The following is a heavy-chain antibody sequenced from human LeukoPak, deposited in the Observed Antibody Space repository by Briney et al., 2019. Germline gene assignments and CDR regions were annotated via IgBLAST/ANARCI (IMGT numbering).Heavy chain of an antibody. J-gene: IGHJ5*02. V-gene: IGHV4-39*01. CDR2: IHYRGTT. CDR3: ARHPTGYPNWFDP. Sequence: SETLSLTCTVSGGSISINSYNWAWIRQPPGKGLEWIGAIHYRGTTYYNPSLKSRVTISVDTSKNQFSMKLNSLAAADTAVYYCARHPTGYPNWFDPWGQGTLVTVSS. D-gene: IGHD3-9*01. CDR1: GGSISINSYN.